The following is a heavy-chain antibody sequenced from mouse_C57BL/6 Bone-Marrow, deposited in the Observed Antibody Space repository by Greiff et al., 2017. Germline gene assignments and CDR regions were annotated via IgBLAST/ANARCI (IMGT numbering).Heavy chain of an antibody. Sequence: EVQRVESGGGLVKPGGSLKLSCAASGFTFSSYTMSWVRQTPEKRLEWVATISGGGGNTYYPDSVKGRFTISRDNAKNTLYLQMSSLRSEDTALYYCARLRTGYFDVWGTGTTVTVSS. CDR3: ARLRTGYFDV. CDR2: ISGGGGNT. CDR1: GFTFSSYT. J-gene: IGHJ1*03. V-gene: IGHV5-9*01.